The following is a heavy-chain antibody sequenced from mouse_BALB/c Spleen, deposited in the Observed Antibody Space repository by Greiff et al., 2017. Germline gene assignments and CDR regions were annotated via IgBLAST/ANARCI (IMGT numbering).Heavy chain of an antibody. Sequence: VQLQQSGPGLVKPSQSLSLTCTVTGYSITSDYAWNWIRQFPGNKLEWMGYISYSGSTSYNPSLKSRISITRDTSKNQFFLQLNSVTTEDTATYYCARKDYYGPAWFAYWGQGTLVTVSA. D-gene: IGHD1-2*01. V-gene: IGHV3-2*02. CDR1: GYSITSDYA. J-gene: IGHJ3*01. CDR2: ISYSGST. CDR3: ARKDYYGPAWFAY.